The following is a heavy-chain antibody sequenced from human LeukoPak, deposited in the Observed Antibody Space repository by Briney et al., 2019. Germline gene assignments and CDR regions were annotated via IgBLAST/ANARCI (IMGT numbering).Heavy chain of an antibody. V-gene: IGHV4-38-2*01. Sequence: SETLSLTCAVSGYSISSGYYWGWIRQPPGKELEWIGSIYHSGSTYYNPSLKSRVTISVDTSKNQFSLKLSSVTAADTAVYYCARLRTSCCIDYWGQGTLVTVSS. D-gene: IGHD2-2*01. CDR2: IYHSGST. CDR1: GYSISSGYY. CDR3: ARLRTSCCIDY. J-gene: IGHJ4*02.